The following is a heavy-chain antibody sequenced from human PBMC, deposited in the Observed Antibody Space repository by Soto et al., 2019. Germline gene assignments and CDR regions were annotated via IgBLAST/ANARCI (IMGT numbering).Heavy chain of an antibody. J-gene: IGHJ4*02. D-gene: IGHD5-12*01. CDR2: ISHLEST. V-gene: IGHV4-30-2*06. CDR3: VRGGGYDPFDY. Sequence: PSETLSLTCTVSGASISYGGFSWSWIRQSPGKGLEWIGYISHLESTYFHPSFKSRLTMSIDRSRNQFSLNLSSVTAADRAVYYCVRGGGYDPFDYSGQGVLVTVSS. CDR1: GASISYGGFS.